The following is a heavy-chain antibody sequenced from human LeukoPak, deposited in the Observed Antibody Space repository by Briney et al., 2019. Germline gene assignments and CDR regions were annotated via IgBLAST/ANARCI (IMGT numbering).Heavy chain of an antibody. CDR1: GDSISSYY. CDR3: AREAVHYGSGSLDY. J-gene: IGHJ4*02. CDR2: IHSSGST. Sequence: SVTLSLTCTVSGDSISSYYRSWIRQPAGKGREWIGRIHSSGSTNYSPSLKSRVTMLLDTSKNQFSLELSSVTAADTAVYYCAREAVHYGSGSLDYWGQGTLVTVSS. V-gene: IGHV4-4*07. D-gene: IGHD3-10*01.